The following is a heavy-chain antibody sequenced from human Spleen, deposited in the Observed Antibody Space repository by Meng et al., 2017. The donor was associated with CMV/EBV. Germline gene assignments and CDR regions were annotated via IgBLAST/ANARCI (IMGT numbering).Heavy chain of an antibody. CDR3: ARDSGNYFDY. CDR1: GGSISDNNW. V-gene: IGHV4-4*02. Sequence: LTCAVSGGSISDNNWWTWVRQTPGKGLEWIGEIYRSGTTHYNPSLKSRVTLSLDKSKNQFSLKLRSVTAADTARYYCARDSGNYFDYWGQGTLVTVSS. J-gene: IGHJ4*02. CDR2: IYRSGTT. D-gene: IGHD1-26*01.